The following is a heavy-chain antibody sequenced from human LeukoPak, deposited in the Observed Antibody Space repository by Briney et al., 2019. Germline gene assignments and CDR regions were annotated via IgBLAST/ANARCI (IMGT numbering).Heavy chain of an antibody. J-gene: IGHJ4*02. Sequence: LEWVSSISGSVRSTYYADSVKGRFTISRDNSKTTLYLQMNSLRAEDTAVYYCAKSRSVDYWGQGTLVTVSS. CDR3: AKSRSVDY. V-gene: IGHV3-23*01. CDR2: ISGSVRST.